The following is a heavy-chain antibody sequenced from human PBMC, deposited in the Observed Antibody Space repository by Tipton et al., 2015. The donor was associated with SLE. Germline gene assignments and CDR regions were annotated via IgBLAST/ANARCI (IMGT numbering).Heavy chain of an antibody. V-gene: IGHV4-59*12. Sequence: LRLSCTASGGSINNYYWTWIRQPPGKGLEWIGYISYSGSTYYNPSLKSRVTISVDTSKNQFSLKLSSVTAADTAVYYCARAPGLDRDYYYYYYMDVWGKGTTVTVSS. CDR3: ARAPGLDRDYYYYYYMDV. CDR2: ISYSGST. CDR1: GGSINNYY. D-gene: IGHD3/OR15-3a*01. J-gene: IGHJ6*03.